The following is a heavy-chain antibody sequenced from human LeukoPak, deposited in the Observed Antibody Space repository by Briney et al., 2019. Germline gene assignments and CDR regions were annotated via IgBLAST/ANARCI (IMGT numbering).Heavy chain of an antibody. CDR2: INPSGGST. D-gene: IGHD5-24*01. V-gene: IGHV1-46*01. CDR1: GYTSTSYY. CDR3: ARVGGRWLQSVLLDY. J-gene: IGHJ4*02. Sequence: ASVKVSCKASGYTSTSYYMHWVRQAPGQGLEWMGIINPSGGSTSYAQKFQGRVTMTRDTSTSTVYMELSSLRSEDTAVYYCARVGGRWLQSVLLDYWGQGTLVTVSS.